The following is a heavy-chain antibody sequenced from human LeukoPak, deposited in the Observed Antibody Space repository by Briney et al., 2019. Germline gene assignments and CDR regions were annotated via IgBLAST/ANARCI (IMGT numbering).Heavy chain of an antibody. CDR1: GYTFTSYG. V-gene: IGHV1-46*01. CDR2: INPSGGST. D-gene: IGHD2-15*01. Sequence: ASVKVSCKASGYTFTSYGISWVRQAPGQGLEWMGIINPSGGSTSYAQKFQARVTMTRDTSTSTVYMELSSLRSEDTAVYYCARDNCSGGSCYEYFQHWGQGTLVTVSS. CDR3: ARDNCSGGSCYEYFQH. J-gene: IGHJ1*01.